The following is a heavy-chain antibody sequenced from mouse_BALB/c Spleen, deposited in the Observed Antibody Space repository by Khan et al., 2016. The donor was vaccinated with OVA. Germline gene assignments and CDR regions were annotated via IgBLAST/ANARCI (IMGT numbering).Heavy chain of an antibody. CDR2: INPSNGGT. V-gene: IGHV1S81*02. J-gene: IGHJ3*01. CDR3: TRAGYRYQLAY. CDR1: GYTFTSYY. D-gene: IGHD2-14*01. Sequence: VQLQQSGAELVKPGASVKLSCKASGYTFTSYYMYWVKQRPGQGLEWIGEINPSNGGTNFNEKFKSKATLTVDKSSSTAYMQLRSLTSEDSAVDYRTRAGYRYQLAYGGQGTLGTVSA.